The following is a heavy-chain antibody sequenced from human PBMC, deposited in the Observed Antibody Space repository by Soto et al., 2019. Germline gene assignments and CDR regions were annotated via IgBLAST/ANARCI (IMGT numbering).Heavy chain of an antibody. D-gene: IGHD5-12*01. V-gene: IGHV4-34*01. J-gene: IGHJ4*02. Sequence: QVQLQQWGAGLLKPSETLSLTCAVYGGSFSGYYWSWIRQPPGKGLEWIGEINHSGSTTYNPSLKSRVTISVDTSKNQFSLKLSSVTAADTAVYYCARGKWLRSSLDYWGQGTLVTVSS. CDR1: GGSFSGYY. CDR2: INHSGST. CDR3: ARGKWLRSSLDY.